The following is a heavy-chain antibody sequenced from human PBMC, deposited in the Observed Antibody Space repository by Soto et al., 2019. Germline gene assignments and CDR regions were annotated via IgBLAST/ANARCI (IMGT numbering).Heavy chain of an antibody. CDR1: GGSISSGGYY. V-gene: IGHV4-31*03. J-gene: IGHJ4*02. CDR2: IYYSGST. CDR3: ARASKYPYYFDY. Sequence: PSETLSLTCTVSGGSISSGGYYWSWIRQHPGKGLEWIGYIYYSGSTYYNPSLKSRVTISVDTSKNQFSLKLSSVTAADTAVYYCARASKYPYYFDYWGQGTLVTAPQ.